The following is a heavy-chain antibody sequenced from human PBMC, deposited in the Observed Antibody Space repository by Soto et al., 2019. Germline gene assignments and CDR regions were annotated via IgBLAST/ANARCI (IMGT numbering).Heavy chain of an antibody. V-gene: IGHV5-51*01. CDR2: IHPGDSDT. CDR1: GYSFANYW. CDR3: ARHNRYSSTWFEGWFDP. J-gene: IGHJ5*02. Sequence: PGESLKISCQGSGYSFANYWVGWVRQIPGRGLEWMGIIHPGDSDTRYSPFFQGQVTISADKSISTAYLQWSSLKASDTAMYYCARHNRYSSTWFEGWFDPWGQGTLVTVSS. D-gene: IGHD6-13*01.